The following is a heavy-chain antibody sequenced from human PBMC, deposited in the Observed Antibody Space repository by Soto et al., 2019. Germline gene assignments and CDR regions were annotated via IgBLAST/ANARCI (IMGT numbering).Heavy chain of an antibody. V-gene: IGHV2-5*02. CDR2: IYWDDDQ. CDR3: AHAGDYDLLSFDH. J-gene: IGHJ4*02. CDR1: GFSLTTTSMG. D-gene: IGHD4-17*01. Sequence: QITLKESGPPLVRPAQPLTLTCAFSGFSLTTTSMGVAWIRQPPGKALERLALIYWDDDQRYSPSLKDRLTISKDTSRSRVVLTISNMNPEDTGTYFCAHAGDYDLLSFDHWGPGTLVTVSS.